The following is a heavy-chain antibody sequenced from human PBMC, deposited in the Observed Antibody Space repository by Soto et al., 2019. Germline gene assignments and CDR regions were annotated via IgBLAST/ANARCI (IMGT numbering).Heavy chain of an antibody. J-gene: IGHJ4*02. Sequence: QVQLVQSGAEVKKPGASVKVSCKASGYTFTSYGISWVRQAPGQGLAWMAWISDYNGNTNYAQRLQGRVTMTTDTSTSTAYMELRSLRSDDTGVYYCARSREGEPPDYWGQGTLVTVSS. CDR3: ARSREGEPPDY. CDR2: ISDYNGNT. V-gene: IGHV1-18*01. CDR1: GYTFTSYG.